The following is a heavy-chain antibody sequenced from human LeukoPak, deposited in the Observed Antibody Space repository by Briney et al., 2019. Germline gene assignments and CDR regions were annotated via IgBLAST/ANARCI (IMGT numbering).Heavy chain of an antibody. Sequence: PGGSLRLSCAASGFTFSSYAMTWVRQAPGKGLEWVSEISGSGESTYYGDSVKGRFTIFRDNSKNTLYLQMNSLRAGDTAIYYCAREHWDFDYWGQGTLVTVSS. J-gene: IGHJ4*02. CDR2: ISGSGEST. V-gene: IGHV3-23*01. CDR1: GFTFSSYA. CDR3: AREHWDFDY. D-gene: IGHD7-27*01.